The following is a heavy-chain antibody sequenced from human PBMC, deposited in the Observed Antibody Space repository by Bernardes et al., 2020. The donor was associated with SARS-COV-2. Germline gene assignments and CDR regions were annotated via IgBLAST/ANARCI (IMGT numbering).Heavy chain of an antibody. CDR3: AKDWSTTGYYYDMDV. J-gene: IGHJ6*02. CDR2: ISLDGSHT. Sequence: GGPLRLSCAASGFIFTDFALYWVRRAPGKGLEWVSTISLDGSHTYFADSVQGRFTISRDNSKNMIYLQMNSLRGEDTAVYYCAKDWSTTGYYYDMDVWGQGTTVTVSS. V-gene: IGHV3-23*01. D-gene: IGHD1-1*01. CDR1: GFIFTDFA.